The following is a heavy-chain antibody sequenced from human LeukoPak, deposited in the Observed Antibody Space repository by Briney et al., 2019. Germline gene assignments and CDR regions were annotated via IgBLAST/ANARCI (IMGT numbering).Heavy chain of an antibody. V-gene: IGHV3-23*01. Sequence: HPGGSLRLSCAASGFTFRSYAMSWVRQAPGKGLEWVSGISGSGGSTYYADSVKGRFTISRDNSKNTLYLQMNSLRAEDTAIYYCAKPFPGRYDILTGYYAPPDYWGQGTLVTVSS. J-gene: IGHJ4*02. CDR1: GFTFRSYA. D-gene: IGHD3-9*01. CDR2: ISGSGGST. CDR3: AKPFPGRYDILTGYYAPPDY.